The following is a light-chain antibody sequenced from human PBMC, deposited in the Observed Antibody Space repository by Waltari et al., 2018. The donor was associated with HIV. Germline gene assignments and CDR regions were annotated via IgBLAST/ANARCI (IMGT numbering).Light chain of an antibody. V-gene: IGKV1D-12*01. Sequence: DIQMTQFPSSVSASVGDRVTMTCRATQGIATWVAWYQQKPGKAPKLLIHGSSILQEGVPSRFTGSGSGTIFTLTIKTLQPEDFATYFCQQTNSFPITFGQGTRLDSK. J-gene: IGKJ5*01. CDR1: QGIATW. CDR2: GSS. CDR3: QQTNSFPIT.